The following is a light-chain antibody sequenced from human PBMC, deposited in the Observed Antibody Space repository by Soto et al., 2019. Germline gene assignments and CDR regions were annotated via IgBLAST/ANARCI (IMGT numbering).Light chain of an antibody. V-gene: IGKV1-5*03. CDR3: QQYYSFPWT. CDR1: QTISSW. J-gene: IGKJ1*01. Sequence: DIQMTQSPSTLSATVGDRVTITCRARQTISSWLAWYQQRAGKAPKLLIYETSNLENGVPSRFSGSGSGTEFTLTISNLQPEDFSTYVCQQYYSFPWTFGQGTKVEVK. CDR2: ETS.